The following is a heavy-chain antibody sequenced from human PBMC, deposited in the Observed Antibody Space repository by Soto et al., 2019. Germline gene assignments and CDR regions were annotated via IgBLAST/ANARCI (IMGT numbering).Heavy chain of an antibody. J-gene: IGHJ6*02. CDR1: GGNFASYA. CDR2: IIPIFGTA. D-gene: IGHD3-9*01. CDR3: ARSEGGYFYGMDV. Sequence: QVQLVQSGAEVKKPGSSVKVSCKASGGNFASYAIFWVRQAPGQGLEWMGGIIPIFGTATYAQKFQGRVTIKADKPTNTADMEMNSLRFEDTAVYYCARSEGGYFYGMDVWGQGTTVTVSS. V-gene: IGHV1-69*06.